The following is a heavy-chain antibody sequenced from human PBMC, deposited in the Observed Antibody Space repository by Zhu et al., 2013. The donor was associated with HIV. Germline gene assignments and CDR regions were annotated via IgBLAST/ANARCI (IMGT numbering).Heavy chain of an antibody. D-gene: IGHD3-10*01. CDR3: ARGIYGSGSYLYYYYGMDV. Sequence: QVQLVQSGAEVKKPGSSVKVSCKASGGTFSSYTISWVRQAPGQGLEWMGRIIPILGIANYAQKFQGRVTITADKSTSTAYMELSSLRSEDTAVYYCARGIYGSGSYLYYYYGMDVWGQGTTVTVSS. CDR1: GGTFSSYT. J-gene: IGHJ6*02. CDR2: IIPILGIA. V-gene: IGHV1-69*02.